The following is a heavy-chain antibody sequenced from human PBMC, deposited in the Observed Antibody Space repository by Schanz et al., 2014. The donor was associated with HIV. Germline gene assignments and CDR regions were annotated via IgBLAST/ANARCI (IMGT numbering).Heavy chain of an antibody. CDR1: GNTFPNYN. D-gene: IGHD3-3*01. J-gene: IGHJ4*02. CDR3: ARPRAISGVASGLDS. V-gene: IGHV1-46*01. CDR2: INPSGIVT. Sequence: QVQLVQSGAEMRKPGASVKVSCKEVGNTFPNYNIHWVRQGPGQGLEWMGIINPSGIVTNLAQKFQGRLTMTRDRSTSTIYMELRSLTSEDTAVYYCARPRAISGVASGLDSWGQGTLVIVSS.